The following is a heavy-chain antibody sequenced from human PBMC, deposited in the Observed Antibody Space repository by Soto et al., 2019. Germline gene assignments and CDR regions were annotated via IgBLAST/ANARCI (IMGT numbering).Heavy chain of an antibody. CDR3: ARLPVYYYESSGYRSYFDY. CDR1: GGSISSSSYY. J-gene: IGHJ4*02. D-gene: IGHD3-22*01. Sequence: QLQLQESGPGLVKPSETLSLTCTVSGGSISSSSYYWGWIRQPPGKGLEWNGSIYYSGSNYYNPYLERRVTISVDTSKNQFSLKLISVTAADMAVYSCARLPVYYYESSGYRSYFDYWGQGTLVTVSS. CDR2: IYYSGSN. V-gene: IGHV4-39*01.